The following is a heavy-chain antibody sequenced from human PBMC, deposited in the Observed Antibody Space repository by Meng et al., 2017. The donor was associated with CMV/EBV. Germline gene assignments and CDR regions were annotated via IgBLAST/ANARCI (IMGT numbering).Heavy chain of an antibody. CDR3: AKDMKYYDFWSGYPDAFDI. D-gene: IGHD3-3*01. J-gene: IGHJ3*02. CDR2: IWYDGSNK. V-gene: IGHV3-33*06. CDR1: GFTVRNNY. Sequence: GGSLRLSCEASGFTVRNNYMSWVRQAPGKGLEWVAVIWYDGSNKYYADSVKGRFTISRDNSKNTLYLQMNSLRAEDTAVYYCAKDMKYYDFWSGYPDAFDIWGQGTMVTVSS.